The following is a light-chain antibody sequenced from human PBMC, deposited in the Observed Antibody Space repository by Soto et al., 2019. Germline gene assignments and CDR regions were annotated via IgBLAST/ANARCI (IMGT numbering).Light chain of an antibody. Sequence: EIVLTQSPATLSLSPGERATLSCRASQSVSSYLAWYQQKPGQAPRLLIYDASNRATGFPARFSGSGSRTYFTLTISGLETEDFAVYYCQQGSTRHPLTFGEGNKVEIK. V-gene: IGKV3-11*01. CDR2: DAS. CDR1: QSVSSY. CDR3: QQGSTRHPLT. J-gene: IGKJ4*01.